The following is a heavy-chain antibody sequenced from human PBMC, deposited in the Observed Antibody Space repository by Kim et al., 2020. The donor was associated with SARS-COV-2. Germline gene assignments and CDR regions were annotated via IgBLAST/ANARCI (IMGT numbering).Heavy chain of an antibody. J-gene: IGHJ4*02. Sequence: GGSLRLSCAASGFTFSSYSMNWVRQAPGKGLEWVSSISSSSSYIYYADSVKGRFTISRDNAKNSLYLQMNSLRAEDTAVYYCARDVYIAVAGTFGYWGQGTLVTVSS. CDR3: ARDVYIAVAGTFGY. CDR2: ISSSSSYI. D-gene: IGHD6-19*01. CDR1: GFTFSSYS. V-gene: IGHV3-21*01.